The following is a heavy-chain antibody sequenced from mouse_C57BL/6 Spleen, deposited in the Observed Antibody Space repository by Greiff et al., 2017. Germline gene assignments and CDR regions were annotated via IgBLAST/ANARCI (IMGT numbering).Heavy chain of an antibody. CDR3: VKVDYDDAMDY. D-gene: IGHD2-4*01. V-gene: IGHV7-4*01. Sequence: EVQRVESGGGLVQPGASLRLSCAASGFTFTDYYMSWVRQPPGKAPEWLALIRNKANGYTTEYTASVKGRFTISRDNSQNSLYLQMNTLRAEYSATYYCVKVDYDDAMDYWGQGTSVTVSS. J-gene: IGHJ4*01. CDR2: IRNKANGYTT. CDR1: GFTFTDYY.